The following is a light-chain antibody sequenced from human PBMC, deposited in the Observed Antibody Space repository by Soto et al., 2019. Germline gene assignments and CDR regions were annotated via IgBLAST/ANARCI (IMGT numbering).Light chain of an antibody. V-gene: IGKV3-20*01. Sequence: EIVLAQSPGTLSLSPGERATLSCRASQSVSSSYLAWYQQKPGQTPRLLIYGASSRATGIPDRFSGSGSETAFTLTISRLEPEDSAVYYCQQYGSSSYTFGQGTKLEIK. J-gene: IGKJ2*01. CDR1: QSVSSSY. CDR3: QQYGSSSYT. CDR2: GAS.